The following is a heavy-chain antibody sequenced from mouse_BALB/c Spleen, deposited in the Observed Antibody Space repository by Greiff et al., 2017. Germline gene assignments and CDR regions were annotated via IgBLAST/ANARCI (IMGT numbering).Heavy chain of an antibody. J-gene: IGHJ4*01. CDR3: ARRRRGMDY. V-gene: IGHV1-87*01. Sequence: VMLVESGAELARPGASVKLSCKASGYTFTSYWMQWVKQRPGQGLEWIGAIYPGDGDTRYTQKFKGKATLTADKSSSTAYMQLSSLASEDSAVYYCARRRRGMDYWGQGTSVTVSS. CDR1: GYTFTSYW. CDR2: IYPGDGDT.